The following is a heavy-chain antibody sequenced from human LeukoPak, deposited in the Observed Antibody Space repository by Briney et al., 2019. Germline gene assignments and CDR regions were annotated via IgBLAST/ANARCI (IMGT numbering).Heavy chain of an antibody. J-gene: IGHJ4*02. CDR3: ARDEYYDFWSGYIKN. V-gene: IGHV1-69*13. CDR1: GGTFSSYA. Sequence: SVKVSXKASGGTFSSYAISWMRQAHGQGLEWIGGIIPIFGTANYAQKFQGRVTITADESTSTAYMELSSLRSEDTAVYYCARDEYYDFWSGYIKNWGQGTLVTVSS. D-gene: IGHD3-3*01. CDR2: IIPIFGTA.